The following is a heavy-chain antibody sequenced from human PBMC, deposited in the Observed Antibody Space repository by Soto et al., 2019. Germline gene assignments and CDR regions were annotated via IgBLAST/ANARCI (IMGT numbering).Heavy chain of an antibody. J-gene: IGHJ4*02. CDR2: IYYSGST. CDR1: GGSISSSSYY. D-gene: IGHD3-22*01. CDR3: ARDTYYYDSSGYSYYFDY. Sequence: SETLSLTCTVSGGSISSSSYYWGWIRQPPGKGLEWIGYIYYSGSTYYNPSLKSRVTISVDTSKNQFSLKLSSVTAADTAVYYCARDTYYYDSSGYSYYFDYWGQGTLVTVSS. V-gene: IGHV4-30-4*08.